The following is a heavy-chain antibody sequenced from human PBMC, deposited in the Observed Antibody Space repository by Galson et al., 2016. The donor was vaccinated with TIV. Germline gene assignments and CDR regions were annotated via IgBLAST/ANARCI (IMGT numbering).Heavy chain of an antibody. CDR2: IWYDGSKK. CDR1: GFTFSSCT. V-gene: IGHV3-30*02. CDR3: AKDRGCGGDCPHYYGMDV. J-gene: IGHJ6*02. D-gene: IGHD2-21*02. Sequence: SLRLSCAASGFTFSSCTMHWVRQAPGKGLEWVALIWYDGSKKYYTDSVKGRFTISRDNSKNTLYLQMDSLRPEDTAMYYCAKDRGCGGDCPHYYGMDVWGQGTTVTVSS.